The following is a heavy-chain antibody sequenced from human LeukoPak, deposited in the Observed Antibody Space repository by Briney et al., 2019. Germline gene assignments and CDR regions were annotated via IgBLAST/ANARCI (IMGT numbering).Heavy chain of an antibody. J-gene: IGHJ4*02. Sequence: SETLSLTCTVSGGSISSGGYYWSWIRQHPGKGLEWIGYIYYSGSTYYNPFLKSRVTISVDTSKNQFSLKLSSVTAADTAVYYCARSHDYGGLSFDYWGQGTLVTVSS. CDR2: IYYSGST. D-gene: IGHD4-23*01. CDR3: ARSHDYGGLSFDY. CDR1: GGSISSGGYY. V-gene: IGHV4-31*03.